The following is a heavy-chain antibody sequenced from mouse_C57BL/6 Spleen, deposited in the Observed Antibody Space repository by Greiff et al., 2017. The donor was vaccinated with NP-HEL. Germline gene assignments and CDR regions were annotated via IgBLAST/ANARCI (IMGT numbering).Heavy chain of an antibody. V-gene: IGHV5-9-1*02. J-gene: IGHJ1*03. CDR1: GFTFSSYA. CDR2: ISSGGDYI. Sequence: EVQGVESGEGLVKPGGSLKLSCAASGFTFSSYAMSWVRQTPEKRLEWVAYISSGGDYIYYADTVKGRFTISRDNARNTLYLQMSSLKSEDTAMYYCTRGCSKLGREGYWYFDVWGTGTTVTVSS. CDR3: TRGCSKLGREGYWYFDV. D-gene: IGHD4-1*01.